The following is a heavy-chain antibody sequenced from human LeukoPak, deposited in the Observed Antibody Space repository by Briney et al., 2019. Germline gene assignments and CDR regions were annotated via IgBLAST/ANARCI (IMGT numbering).Heavy chain of an antibody. CDR1: GGSFSSHY. V-gene: IGHV4-34*01. CDR2: INPRGST. CDR3: ARGLRRGSAWSWGPKEKSYQYMDV. D-gene: IGHD6-19*01. Sequence: SATLSLTCGVSGGSFSSHYWTWIRQPPGKGLEWIGEINPRGSTNYNPSLESRVTVSADTSRNQLSLSLTSVTAADSAVYFCARGLRRGSAWSWGPKEKSYQYMDVWGTGTTVIVSS. J-gene: IGHJ6*04.